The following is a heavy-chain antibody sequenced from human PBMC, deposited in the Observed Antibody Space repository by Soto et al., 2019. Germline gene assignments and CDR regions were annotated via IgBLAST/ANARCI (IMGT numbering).Heavy chain of an antibody. CDR2: VSPYNGDT. V-gene: IGHV1-18*04. J-gene: IGHJ6*02. Sequence: ASVKVSCKASGYTFTTYGINWVRQAPGQGLEWMGWVSPYNGDTTYAQKVQGRVTMTTDTSTRTAYMELRSLRSDDTAVYYCAREVGHMDVWGQGTTVTVSS. CDR1: GYTFTTYG. D-gene: IGHD2-2*01. CDR3: AREVGHMDV.